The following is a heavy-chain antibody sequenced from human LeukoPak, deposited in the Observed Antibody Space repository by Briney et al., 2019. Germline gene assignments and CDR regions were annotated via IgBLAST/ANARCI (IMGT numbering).Heavy chain of an antibody. Sequence: PSETLSLTCTVSGGSISSGGSYWSWIRQHPGKGLEWIGYIYYSGSTYYNPSLKSRVTISVDTSKNQFSLKLSSVTAADTAVYYCARGLIGYYFDYWGQGTLVTVSS. D-gene: IGHD3-10*01. J-gene: IGHJ4*02. V-gene: IGHV4-31*03. CDR3: ARGLIGYYFDY. CDR2: IYYSGST. CDR1: GGSISSGGSY.